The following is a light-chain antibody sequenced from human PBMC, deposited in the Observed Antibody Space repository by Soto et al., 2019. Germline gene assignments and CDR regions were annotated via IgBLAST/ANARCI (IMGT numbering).Light chain of an antibody. Sequence: QSALTQPPSASGSPGQSVAISCTGTSSDVGGYNYVSWYQQHPGKAPKLMIYDVIKRPSGVPDRFSGSKSGNTASLTVSGLQAEDEADYYCSSYGGNNNVLFGGGTKLTVL. J-gene: IGLJ2*01. CDR3: SSYGGNNNVL. CDR2: DVI. V-gene: IGLV2-8*01. CDR1: SSDVGGYNY.